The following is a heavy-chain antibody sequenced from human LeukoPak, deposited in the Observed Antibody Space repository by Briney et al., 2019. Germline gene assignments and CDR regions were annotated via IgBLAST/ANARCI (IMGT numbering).Heavy chain of an antibody. J-gene: IGHJ4*02. Sequence: SETLSLTCTVSSGSINNYYWSWIRQPAGKGLEWIGRIYSSGSTNYSPSLKSRVTMSVDTSKTQFSLRLSSVTAADTAVYYCARGPDTRGYSYYFDYWGQGTLVSVSS. D-gene: IGHD5-18*01. CDR1: SGSINNYY. CDR3: ARGPDTRGYSYYFDY. V-gene: IGHV4-4*07. CDR2: IYSSGST.